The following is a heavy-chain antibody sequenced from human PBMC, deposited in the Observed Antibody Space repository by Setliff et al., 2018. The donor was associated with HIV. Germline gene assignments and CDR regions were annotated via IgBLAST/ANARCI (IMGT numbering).Heavy chain of an antibody. CDR2: IHYTGNT. CDR1: GASISSYY. J-gene: IGHJ3*02. V-gene: IGHV4-59*08. CDR3: ARHRNYDTGLDPFNI. Sequence: SETLSLTCTVSGASISSYYWSWIRQPPGKGLEWIGFIHYTGNTNYNPFLKSRVTMSTDTSKNQLSLKLNSVTAADTAVYYCARHRNYDTGLDPFNIWGQGTMVTVSS. D-gene: IGHD3-22*01.